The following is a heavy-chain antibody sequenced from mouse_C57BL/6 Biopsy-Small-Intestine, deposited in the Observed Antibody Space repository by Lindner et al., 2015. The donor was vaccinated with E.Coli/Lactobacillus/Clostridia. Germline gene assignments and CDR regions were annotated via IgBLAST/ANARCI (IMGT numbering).Heavy chain of an antibody. CDR2: IYPGDGDT. CDR3: ARCYDYDGPDY. CDR1: GYAFSSSW. V-gene: IGHV1-82*01. Sequence: VQLQESGPELVKPGASVKISCKASGYAFSSSWMNWVKQRPGKGLEWIGRIYPGDGDTNYNGKFKGKATLTADKSSSTACMQLSSLTSEDSAVYFCARCYDYDGPDYWGQGTTLTVSS. D-gene: IGHD2-4*01. J-gene: IGHJ2*01.